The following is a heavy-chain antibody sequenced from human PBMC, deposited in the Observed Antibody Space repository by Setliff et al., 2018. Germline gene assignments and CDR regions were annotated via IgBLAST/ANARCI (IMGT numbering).Heavy chain of an antibody. V-gene: IGHV4-39*01. J-gene: IGHJ6*03. Sequence: PSETLSLTCKVSGDSMYSGVYYWAWIRQPPGKGLEWIGRIYSGGTTYYNSSLKSRVTISVDTSKSQFSLRLNSVTAADTAVYYCVRMSGFLYMDVWGKGTTVTVSS. CDR3: VRMSGFLYMDV. CDR1: GDSMYSGVYY. CDR2: IYSGGTT. D-gene: IGHD3-3*01.